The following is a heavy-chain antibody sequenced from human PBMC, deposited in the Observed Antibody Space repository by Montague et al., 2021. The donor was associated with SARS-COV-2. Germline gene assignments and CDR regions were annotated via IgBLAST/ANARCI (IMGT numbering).Heavy chain of an antibody. J-gene: IGHJ2*01. V-gene: IGHV3-30*18. Sequence: SLRLSCAASGFTLTTYGMHWLRQAPGKGLEWVAVISFDGRNLRYADSVKGRFTISRDISKRKLFLQMNSLREEDTAVYCCAKDVVVNCYSHWYFDLWGQGTLVTVSS. CDR3: AKDVVVNCYSHWYFDL. CDR1: GFTLTTYG. CDR2: ISFDGRNL. D-gene: IGHD2-21*01.